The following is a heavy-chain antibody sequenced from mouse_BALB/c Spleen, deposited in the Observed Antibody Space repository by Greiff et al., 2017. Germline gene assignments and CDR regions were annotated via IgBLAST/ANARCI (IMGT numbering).Heavy chain of an antibody. Sequence: EVKLVESGGGLVQPGGSLRLSCATSGFTFTDYYMSWVRQPPGKALEWLGFIRNKANGYTTEYSASVKGRFTISRDNSQSILYLQMNTLRAEDSATYYCARGDGYDAWFAYWGQGTLVTVSA. D-gene: IGHD2-2*01. CDR1: GFTFTDYY. CDR2: IRNKANGYTT. V-gene: IGHV7-3*02. J-gene: IGHJ3*01. CDR3: ARGDGYDAWFAY.